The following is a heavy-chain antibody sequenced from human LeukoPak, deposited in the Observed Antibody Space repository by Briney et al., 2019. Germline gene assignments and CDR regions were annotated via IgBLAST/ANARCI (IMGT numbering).Heavy chain of an antibody. CDR3: ARDRSYYDSSGYLY. Sequence: GGSLRLSCAASGFTVSSNYMGWVRQAPGKGLEWVSVIYSGGSTYYADSVKGRFTISRDNSKNTLYLQMNSLRAEDTAVYYCARDRSYYDSSGYLYWGQGTLVTVSS. J-gene: IGHJ4*02. D-gene: IGHD3-22*01. CDR2: IYSGGST. V-gene: IGHV3-53*01. CDR1: GFTVSSNY.